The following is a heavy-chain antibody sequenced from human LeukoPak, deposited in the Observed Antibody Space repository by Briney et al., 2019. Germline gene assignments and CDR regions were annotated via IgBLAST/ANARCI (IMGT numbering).Heavy chain of an antibody. CDR1: GFTFSHYG. CDR2: ICGSGGST. V-gene: IGHV3-23*01. J-gene: IGHJ4*02. D-gene: IGHD2-21*02. CDR3: AKDGKVRGGDFYSDY. Sequence: GGSLRLSCAASGFTFSHYGMSWVRQAPGKWLEWVSAICGSGGSTYYADSVKGRFTISRDNSKNTLYLQMNGLRAEDTAIYYCAKDGKVRGGDFYSDYWGQGTLLTVSS.